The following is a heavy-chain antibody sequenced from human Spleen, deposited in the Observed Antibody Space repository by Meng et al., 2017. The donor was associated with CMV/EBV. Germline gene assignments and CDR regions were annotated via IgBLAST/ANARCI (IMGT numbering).Heavy chain of an antibody. V-gene: IGHV3-23*01. D-gene: IGHD2-21*01. Sequence: GESLKISCAASGFTFSHYAMSWVRQAPGKGLEWVSPISVGGGRTYYADSVRGRFTISRHNSKNTLYLQMNSLRAEDTAVYYCAKARGAYCGDDCYSGCDYWGQGTLVTVSS. J-gene: IGHJ4*02. CDR2: ISVGGGRT. CDR1: GFTFSHYA. CDR3: AKARGAYCGDDCYSGCDY.